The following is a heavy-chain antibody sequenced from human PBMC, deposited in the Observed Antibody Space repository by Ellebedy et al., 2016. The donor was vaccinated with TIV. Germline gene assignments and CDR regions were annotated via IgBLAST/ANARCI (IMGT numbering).Heavy chain of an antibody. CDR3: GRDAQYYYDSGSYGSYTDV. V-gene: IGHV4-4*07. Sequence: GSLRLXXTVSGGSISGYYWIWIRLPAGKGLEWIRRIYTSGSTNYNPSLKSRVTMSVEMYKNQITLRRISVTAADTAMYYCGRDAQYYYDSGSYGSYTDVWGKGTTVTVSS. CDR1: GGSISGYY. CDR2: IYTSGST. J-gene: IGHJ6*03. D-gene: IGHD3-10*01.